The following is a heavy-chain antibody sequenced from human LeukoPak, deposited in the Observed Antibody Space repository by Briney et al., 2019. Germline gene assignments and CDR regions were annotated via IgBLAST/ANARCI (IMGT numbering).Heavy chain of an antibody. CDR1: GFTFSDST. J-gene: IGHJ4*02. CDR3: TRGGYGGNYYGIDY. Sequence: PGGSLRLSCAASGFTFSDSTMHWVRQGSGKGLEWVGRIRTKPKSYATEYAASVKGRFTISRDDSKNVANLQMNSLKTEDTAVYYCTRGGYGGNYYGIDYWGQGTLVAVSS. D-gene: IGHD1-26*01. CDR2: IRTKPKSYAT. V-gene: IGHV3-73*01.